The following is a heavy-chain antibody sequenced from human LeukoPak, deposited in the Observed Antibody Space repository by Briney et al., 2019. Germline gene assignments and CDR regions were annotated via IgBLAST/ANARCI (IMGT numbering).Heavy chain of an antibody. Sequence: GGSLRLSCVASGFTFSSYVMSWVRQAPGKGLEWVAVISYDGSNKYYADSVKGRFTISRDNSKNALYLQMNSLRADDTAVYYCARFAAGGSYYYYMDVWGKGTTVTVSS. CDR1: GFTFSSYV. D-gene: IGHD6-25*01. CDR3: ARFAAGGSYYYYMDV. CDR2: ISYDGSNK. V-gene: IGHV3-30-3*01. J-gene: IGHJ6*03.